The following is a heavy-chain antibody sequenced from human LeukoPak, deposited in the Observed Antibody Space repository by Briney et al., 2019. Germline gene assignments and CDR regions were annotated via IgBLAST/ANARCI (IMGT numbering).Heavy chain of an antibody. CDR1: GFTFSKYD. Sequence: PGGSLRLSGAGSGFTFSKYDMHWVRQATGRGLEWVSDITSGGDTHYQGSVKGRFTISRDNAKNSFYLEMNSLRVGDTAVYYCVRGGPLAGHAFDVWGRGTLVTVS. J-gene: IGHJ3*01. CDR2: ITSGGDT. CDR3: VRGGPLAGHAFDV. V-gene: IGHV3-13*04. D-gene: IGHD6-19*01.